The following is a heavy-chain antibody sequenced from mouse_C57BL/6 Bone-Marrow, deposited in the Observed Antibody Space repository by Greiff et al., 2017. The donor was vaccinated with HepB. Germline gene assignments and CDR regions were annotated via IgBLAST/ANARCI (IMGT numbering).Heavy chain of an antibody. CDR2: ISYDGSN. Sequence: EVKLQESGPGLVKPSQSLSLTCSVTGYSFTSGYYWNWIRQFPGNKLEWMGYISYDGSNNYNPSLKNRISITRDTSKNQFFQKLNSVTTEDTATYYCAREGAYFDVWGTGTTVTVSS. J-gene: IGHJ1*03. V-gene: IGHV3-6*01. CDR1: GYSFTSGYY. CDR3: AREGAYFDV.